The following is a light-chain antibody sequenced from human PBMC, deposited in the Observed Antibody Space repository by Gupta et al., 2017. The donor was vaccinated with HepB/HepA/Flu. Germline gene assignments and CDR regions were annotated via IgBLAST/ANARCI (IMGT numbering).Light chain of an antibody. CDR3: QSYDSSLSGRGVV. CDR1: SSNIGAGYY. Sequence: QSVLTQPPSVSGAPGQRVTISCTGSSSNIGAGYYVHWYQQLPGTAPKLLIYGNSNRPSGVPDRFSGSKSGTSASLAITGLQAEDEADYYCQSYDSSLSGRGVVFGGGTKLTVL. CDR2: GNS. V-gene: IGLV1-40*01. J-gene: IGLJ2*01.